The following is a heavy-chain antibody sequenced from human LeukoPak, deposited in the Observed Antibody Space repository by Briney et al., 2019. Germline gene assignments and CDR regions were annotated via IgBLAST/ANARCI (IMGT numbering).Heavy chain of an antibody. J-gene: IGHJ6*03. CDR3: ARDKTVSALRRDYMDV. V-gene: IGHV3-74*01. CDR1: GFTFSNYW. D-gene: IGHD4-17*01. Sequence: PGRSLRLSCVASGFTFSNYWMHSVRQVAGKGLVWVSRINLDGSTTTYADSVKGRFTISRDNAKNTLYLQMNSLRAEDTALYYCARDKTVSALRRDYMDVWGKGTTVTVSS. CDR2: INLDGSTT.